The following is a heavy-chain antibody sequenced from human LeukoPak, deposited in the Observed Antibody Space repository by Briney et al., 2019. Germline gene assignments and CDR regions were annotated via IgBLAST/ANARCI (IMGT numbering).Heavy chain of an antibody. D-gene: IGHD3-9*01. CDR1: GFIFTTYT. CDR3: VGDQVDDTGYLR. CDR2: INGVGRTT. Sequence: GGSLRLSCSASGFIFTTYTMYWVRQAPGKGLENLSVINGVGRTTYYADSVRGRLTISRDNSRNTLYLQMSSLRAEDTAIYYCVGDQVDDTGYLRWGQGTRVTVSS. V-gene: IGHV3-64D*06. J-gene: IGHJ4*02.